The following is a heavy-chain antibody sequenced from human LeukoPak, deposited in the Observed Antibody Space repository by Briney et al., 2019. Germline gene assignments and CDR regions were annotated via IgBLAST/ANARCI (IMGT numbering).Heavy chain of an antibody. CDR3: ARGSWQQLVLWGVGYYFDY. D-gene: IGHD6-13*01. Sequence: GGSLRLSCAASGFTVSGNYMTGVRQAPGKGLEWVSSISSSSSYIYYADSVKGRFTISRDNAKNSLYLQMNSLRAEDTAVYYCARGSWQQLVLWGVGYYFDYWGQGTLVTVSS. J-gene: IGHJ4*02. CDR1: GFTVSGNY. CDR2: ISSSSSYI. V-gene: IGHV3-21*01.